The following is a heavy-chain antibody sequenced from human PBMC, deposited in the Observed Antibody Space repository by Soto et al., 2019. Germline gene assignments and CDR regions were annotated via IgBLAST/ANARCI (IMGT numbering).Heavy chain of an antibody. CDR2: IYPGDSDT. CDR3: VRVGLVGPTSLSNAWFDP. J-gene: IGHJ5*02. D-gene: IGHD1-26*01. Sequence: PGESLKISCKGSGYTFTRHWIGWVRQMPGKGLEWLGIIYPGDSDTRYSPSFQGQVTFSADKSISTAYLQWSSLKASDTAMYYCVRVGLVGPTSLSNAWFDPWGQRPLVTVSS. CDR1: GYTFTRHW. V-gene: IGHV5-51*01.